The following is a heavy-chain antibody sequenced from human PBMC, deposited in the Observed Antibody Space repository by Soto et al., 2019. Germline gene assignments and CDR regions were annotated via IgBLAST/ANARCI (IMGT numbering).Heavy chain of an antibody. Sequence: PGGSLRLSCAASGFGFSRYAMHWVRQAPGEGLEWVAVISRDGSSKYYGDSVKGRFTVSRDNSNNTLFLSMTSLRPDDTGVFYCARSRNGAVADSINFWGQGTLVTVSS. CDR2: ISRDGSSK. D-gene: IGHD2-8*01. J-gene: IGHJ4*02. V-gene: IGHV3-30-3*01. CDR3: ARSRNGAVADSINF. CDR1: GFGFSRYA.